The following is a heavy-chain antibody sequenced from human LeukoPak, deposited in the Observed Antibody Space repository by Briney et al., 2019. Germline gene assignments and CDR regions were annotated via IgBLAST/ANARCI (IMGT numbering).Heavy chain of an antibody. D-gene: IGHD3-10*01. CDR1: GFTFSSYL. J-gene: IGHJ4*02. CDR3: ASGSGSGSTDY. CDR2: VNSDGSST. Sequence: GGSLRLSCAASGFTFSSYLMHWVRQAPGKGLVWVSRVNSDGSSTRYADSVKGRFTISRDNAKNTLSLQMNSLRAEDTALYYCASGSGSGSTDYWGQGTLVTVSS. V-gene: IGHV3-74*01.